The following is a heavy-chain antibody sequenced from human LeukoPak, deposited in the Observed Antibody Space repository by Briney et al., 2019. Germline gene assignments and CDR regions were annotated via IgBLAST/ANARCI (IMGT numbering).Heavy chain of an antibody. V-gene: IGHV3-66*01. J-gene: IGHJ3*02. Sequence: GGSLRLSCAVSGFTVTSNYMNWVRQAPGKGLEWVSVIYSGGSTYYADSVKGRFTISRDNSKNTLYLQMNSLRVEDTAVYYCARDAGAAFDIWGQGTMVTVST. CDR1: GFTVTSNY. D-gene: IGHD4/OR15-4a*01. CDR2: IYSGGST. CDR3: ARDAGAAFDI.